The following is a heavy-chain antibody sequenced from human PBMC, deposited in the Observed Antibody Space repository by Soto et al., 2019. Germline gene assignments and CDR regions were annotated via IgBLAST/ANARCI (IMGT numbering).Heavy chain of an antibody. D-gene: IGHD5-18*01. CDR1: GGIFTNNA. Sequence: QVQVVQSGAEVKKPGSSVKVSCKVSGGIFTNNAISWVRQAPGQGLEWLGGVIPLFDTAYYAQIFRGRLTISADGATTTAYMELSGLTSADTAVYFCATGGHNDGYNFYHGMHVWGQGTTVTVS. V-gene: IGHV1-69*01. J-gene: IGHJ6*02. CDR3: ATGGHNDGYNFYHGMHV. CDR2: VIPLFDTA.